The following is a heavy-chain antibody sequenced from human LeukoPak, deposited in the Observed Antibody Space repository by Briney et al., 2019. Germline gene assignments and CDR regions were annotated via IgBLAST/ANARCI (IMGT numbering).Heavy chain of an antibody. Sequence: AETLSPTCTASGCSISSYYWHWIRQPAGKGLEWIGVIYTSGSTNYNPSLKSGVTISFSTYNNQFSLQLRTVPAPDTAVDYCAGDQCRGGSCYASWYYFDYWGQGTLVTVSS. CDR3: AGDQCRGGSCYASWYYFDY. CDR2: IYTSGST. J-gene: IGHJ4*02. V-gene: IGHV4-4*07. CDR1: GCSISSYY. D-gene: IGHD2-15*01.